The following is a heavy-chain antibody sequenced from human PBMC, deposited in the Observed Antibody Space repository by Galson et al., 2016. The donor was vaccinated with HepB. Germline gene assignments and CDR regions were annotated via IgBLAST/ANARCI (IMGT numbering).Heavy chain of an antibody. CDR3: VKDPLIVVVPAAGNWFDP. CDR2: IGGSGRGT. CDR1: GFTFSDYA. V-gene: IGHV3-23*01. Sequence: SLRLSCAASGFTFSDYAMSWVRQAPGKGPEWVSAIGGSGRGTHYTDSGKGRFTVSRDNSKNTLYLHMNSLRAEDTAVYYCVKDPLIVVVPAAGNWFDPWGQGTLVTVSS. J-gene: IGHJ5*02. D-gene: IGHD2-2*01.